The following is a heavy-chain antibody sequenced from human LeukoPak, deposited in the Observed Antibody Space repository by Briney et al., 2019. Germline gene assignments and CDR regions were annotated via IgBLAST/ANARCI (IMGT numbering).Heavy chain of an antibody. Sequence: SETLSLTCTVSGGSISSYYWSWIRQPPGKGLEWIGYIYYSGSTNYNPSLKGRVTISVDTSKNQFSLKLSSVTAADTAVYYCARAGTYYYDSSGYPWAFDIWGQGTMVTVSS. CDR2: IYYSGST. D-gene: IGHD3-22*01. CDR1: GGSISSYY. V-gene: IGHV4-59*01. J-gene: IGHJ3*02. CDR3: ARAGTYYYDSSGYPWAFDI.